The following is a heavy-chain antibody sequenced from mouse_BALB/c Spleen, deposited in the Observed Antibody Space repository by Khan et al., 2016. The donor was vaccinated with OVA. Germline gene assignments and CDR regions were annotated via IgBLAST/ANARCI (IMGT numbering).Heavy chain of an antibody. CDR3: ARDYYGNWYFDV. CDR1: GYSFTSGYS. Sequence: EVKLLESGPDLVKPSQSLSLTCTVTGYSFTSGYSWHWIRQFPGNKLQWMGYIHYSGSTNFTPSPKSRLSINRDTSKNQFFLQLNSVTTEDTATYYCARDYYGNWYFDVWGAGTTVTVSS. V-gene: IGHV3-1*02. CDR2: IHYSGST. J-gene: IGHJ1*01. D-gene: IGHD1-2*01.